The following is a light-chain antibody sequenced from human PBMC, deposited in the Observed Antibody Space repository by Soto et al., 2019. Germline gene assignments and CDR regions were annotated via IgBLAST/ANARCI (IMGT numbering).Light chain of an antibody. CDR3: QQSDKSPPWT. J-gene: IGKJ1*01. CDR1: QSVSIN. V-gene: IGKV3-15*01. CDR2: GAS. Sequence: VLTQSPASLSVSPGETVALSCRASQSVSINLAWLHQKPGQGPRLLIIGASTRATGVPDRFSGSGSGTEFTLTINSLQSDDFATYYCQQSDKSPPWTFGQGTKVDIK.